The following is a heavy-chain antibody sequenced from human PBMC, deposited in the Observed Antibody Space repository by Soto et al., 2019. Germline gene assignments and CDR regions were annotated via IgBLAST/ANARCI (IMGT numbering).Heavy chain of an antibody. CDR3: ARMDYYDSSGYYYFDY. CDR2: IDWDDDK. Sequence: ESGPTLVNPTQTLTLTCTFSGFSLSTSGMCVSWIRQPPGKALEWLALIDWDDDKYYSTSLKTRLTISKDTSKNQVVLTMTNMDPVDTATYYCARMDYYDSSGYYYFDYWGQGTLVTVSS. D-gene: IGHD3-22*01. J-gene: IGHJ4*02. CDR1: GFSLSTSGMC. V-gene: IGHV2-70*01.